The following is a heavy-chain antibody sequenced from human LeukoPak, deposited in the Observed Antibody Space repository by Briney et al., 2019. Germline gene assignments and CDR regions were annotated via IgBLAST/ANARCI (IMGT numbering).Heavy chain of an antibody. V-gene: IGHV3-15*01. J-gene: IGHJ5*02. CDR2: IKTKRHGGAI. CDR3: KTLLGLSEAYTEA. CDR1: GLTFRNAW. D-gene: IGHD2-15*01. Sequence: GGSLRLSCAASGLTFRNAWMTWVRQVPGKGLEWVGRIKTKRHGGAIDYAAPVKGRFNISRDDSADTVYLQMNSLKTEDTALYSCKTLLGLSEAYTEAWGQRVLVSVSS.